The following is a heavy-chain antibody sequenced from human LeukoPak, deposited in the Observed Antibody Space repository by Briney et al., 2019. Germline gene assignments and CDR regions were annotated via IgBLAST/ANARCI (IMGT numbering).Heavy chain of an antibody. V-gene: IGHV3-74*01. CDR1: GFTFSSYS. CDR2: INSDGSST. D-gene: IGHD6-6*01. CDR3: ARGLSIAARAGPPWFDP. J-gene: IGHJ5*02. Sequence: PGGSLRLSCAASGFTFSSYSMNWVRQAPGKGLVWVSRINSDGSSTSYADSVKGRFTISRDNAKNTLYLQMNSLRAEDTAVYYCARGLSIAARAGPPWFDPWGQGTLVTVSS.